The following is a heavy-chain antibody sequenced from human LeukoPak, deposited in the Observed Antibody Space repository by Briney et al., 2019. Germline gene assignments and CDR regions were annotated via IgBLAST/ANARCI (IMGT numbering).Heavy chain of an antibody. CDR1: GGSISSYY. Sequence: SETLSLTCTVSGGSISSYYWSWIRQPAGKGLEWIGRIYTSGSTNYNPSLKSRVTMSVDTSKNQFSLKLSSVTAADTAVYYCSIATHNWDYYYMDVWGKGTTVTVSS. J-gene: IGHJ6*03. CDR3: SIATHNWDYYYMDV. D-gene: IGHD1-20*01. V-gene: IGHV4-4*07. CDR2: IYTSGST.